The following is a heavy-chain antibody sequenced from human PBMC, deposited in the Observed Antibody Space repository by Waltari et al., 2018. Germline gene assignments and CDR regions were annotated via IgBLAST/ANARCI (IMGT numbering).Heavy chain of an antibody. D-gene: IGHD3-10*01. CDR1: GGTFSSYA. CDR2: IIPIFGTA. V-gene: IGHV1-69*14. CDR3: ARATYYYGSGSYYFEGVPYYFDY. J-gene: IGHJ4*02. Sequence: QVQLVQSGAEVKKPGSSVKVSCKASGGTFSSYAISWVRQAPGQGLEWMGGIIPIFGTANYAQKFQGRVTITADKSTSTAYMELSSLRSEDTAVYYCARATYYYGSGSYYFEGVPYYFDYWGQGTLVTVSS.